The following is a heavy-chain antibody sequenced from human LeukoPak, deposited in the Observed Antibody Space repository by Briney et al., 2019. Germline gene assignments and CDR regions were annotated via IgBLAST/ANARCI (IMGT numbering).Heavy chain of an antibody. CDR3: ARDIGSGDYVFFDS. J-gene: IGHJ4*02. CDR2: IYTSGST. D-gene: IGHD4-17*01. CDR1: GGSISSYY. Sequence: SETLSLTCTVSGGSISSYYWSWIRQPAGKGLEWIGRIYTSGSTNYNPSLKSRVTMSVDTSKNQFSLKLSSVTAADTAVYYCARDIGSGDYVFFDSWGQGTRVTVSS. V-gene: IGHV4-4*07.